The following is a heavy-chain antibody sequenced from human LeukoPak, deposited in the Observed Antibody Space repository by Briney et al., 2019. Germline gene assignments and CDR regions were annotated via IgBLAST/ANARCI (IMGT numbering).Heavy chain of an antibody. V-gene: IGHV4-59*01. CDR3: ARTSSSGWYQRRFDY. J-gene: IGHJ4*02. Sequence: PSETLSLTCTVSGGSISSYYWSWIRQPPGKGLEWIGYIYYSGSTNYNPSLKSRVTISVDTSKNQFSLKLSSVTAADTAVYYCARTSSSGWYQRRFDYWGQGTLVTVSS. CDR1: GGSISSYY. CDR2: IYYSGST. D-gene: IGHD6-19*01.